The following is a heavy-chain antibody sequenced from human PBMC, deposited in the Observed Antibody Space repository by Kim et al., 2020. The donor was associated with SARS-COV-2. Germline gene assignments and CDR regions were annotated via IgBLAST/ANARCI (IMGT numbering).Heavy chain of an antibody. Sequence: GGSLRLSCAASGFTFSSYWMSWVRQAPGKGLEWVANIKQDGSEKYYVDSVKGRFTISRDNAKNSLYLQMNSLRAEDTAVYYCARVKYSSGWYYFDYWGQGTLVTVYS. CDR3: ARVKYSSGWYYFDY. D-gene: IGHD6-19*01. CDR2: IKQDGSEK. J-gene: IGHJ4*02. CDR1: GFTFSSYW. V-gene: IGHV3-7*03.